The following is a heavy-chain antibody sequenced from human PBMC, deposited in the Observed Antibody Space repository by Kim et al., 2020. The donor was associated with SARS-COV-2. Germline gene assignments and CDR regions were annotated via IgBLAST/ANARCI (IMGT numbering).Heavy chain of an antibody. Sequence: GGSLRLSCTTSGFTFTGHAMSWVRQAPGKGLEWVSSIDGSDGTTYYVDSVKGRFSISRDDSKNTLYLQMSALRADDTAAYYCLKGGWGWSWGYWGQGTLVTVSS. CDR1: GFTFTGHA. CDR3: LKGGWGWSWGY. CDR2: IDGSDGTT. J-gene: IGHJ4*02. D-gene: IGHD2-21*01. V-gene: IGHV3-23*01.